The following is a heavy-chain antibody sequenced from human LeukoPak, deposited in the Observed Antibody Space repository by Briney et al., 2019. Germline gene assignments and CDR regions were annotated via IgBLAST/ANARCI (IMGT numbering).Heavy chain of an antibody. V-gene: IGHV3-30*03. CDR2: ISYDGSNK. D-gene: IGHD2-2*01. J-gene: IGHJ3*02. Sequence: GGSLRLSCAASGFTFSSYGMHWVRQAPGKGLEWVAVISYDGSNKYYADSVKGRFTISRDNSKNTLYLQMNSLRAEDTAVYYCARDYCSSTSCYDYAFDIWGQGTMVTVSS. CDR3: ARDYCSSTSCYDYAFDI. CDR1: GFTFSSYG.